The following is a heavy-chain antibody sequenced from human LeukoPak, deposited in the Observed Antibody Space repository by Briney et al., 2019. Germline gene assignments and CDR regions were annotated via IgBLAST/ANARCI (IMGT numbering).Heavy chain of an antibody. CDR3: ARGDPRNYYDTSGFDY. Sequence: SETLSLTCAVYGGSFSGYYWSWIRQPPGKGLEWIAYIYYNRSTNYNPSLKSRVTISGDTSKNQFSLKLTSVTAADTAVYYCARGDPRNYYDTSGFDYWGQGTLVTVSS. J-gene: IGHJ4*02. V-gene: IGHV4-59*01. D-gene: IGHD3-22*01. CDR2: IYYNRST. CDR1: GGSFSGYY.